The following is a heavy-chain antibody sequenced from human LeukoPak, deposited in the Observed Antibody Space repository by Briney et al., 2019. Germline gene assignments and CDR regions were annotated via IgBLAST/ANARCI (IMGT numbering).Heavy chain of an antibody. CDR2: VYYTGAS. CDR1: GGSISSSSYY. J-gene: IGHJ6*02. V-gene: IGHV4-39*07. D-gene: IGHD6-19*01. Sequence: SETLSLTCTVSGGSISSSSYYWGWIRQPPGKGLEWIGSVYYTGASYYNPSLKSRVTISIDTSKKHFSLKLTSVTAADTAVYYCARAGQWLVPSLLGHYGMDVWGQGTTVTVSS. CDR3: ARAGQWLVPSLLGHYGMDV.